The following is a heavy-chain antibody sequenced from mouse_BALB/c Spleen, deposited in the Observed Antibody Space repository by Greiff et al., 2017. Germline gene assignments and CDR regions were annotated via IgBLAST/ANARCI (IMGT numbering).Heavy chain of an antibody. D-gene: IGHD2-14*01. Sequence: QVQLQQPGAELVRPGASVKLSCKASGYTFTSYWINWVKQRPGQGLEWIGNIYPSDSYTNYNQKFKDKATLTVDKSSSTAYMQLSSPTSEDSAVYYCTREYDGREDWGQGTTLTVSS. CDR1: GYTFTSYW. CDR3: TREYDGRED. CDR2: IYPSDSYT. V-gene: IGHV1-69*02. J-gene: IGHJ2*01.